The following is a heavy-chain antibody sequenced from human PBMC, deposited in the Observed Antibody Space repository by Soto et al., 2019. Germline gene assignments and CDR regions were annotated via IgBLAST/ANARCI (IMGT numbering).Heavy chain of an antibody. V-gene: IGHV1-45*02. CDR2: ITPFNGNT. J-gene: IGHJ6*02. CDR1: GYTFTYRY. CDR3: ATHDQDIVVVPAARSYYYYGMDV. D-gene: IGHD2-2*01. Sequence: GASVKVSCKASGYTFTYRYLHWVRQAPGQALEWMGWITPFNGNTNYAQKFQDRVTITRDRSMSTAYMELSSLRSEDTAMYYCATHDQDIVVVPAARSYYYYGMDVWGQGTTVTVSS.